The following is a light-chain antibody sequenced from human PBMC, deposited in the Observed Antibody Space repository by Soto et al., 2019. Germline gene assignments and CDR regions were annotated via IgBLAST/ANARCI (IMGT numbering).Light chain of an antibody. CDR1: QSVTDK. CDR2: GAS. V-gene: IGKV3D-15*01. CDR3: QQSNSWPRT. Sequence: EIEMTQSPATLSVSPGERATLSCRASQSVTDKLAWYQQKPGQAPRLLIYGASTRASGIPARFSGSWSGTDFTLTISGLQSEDFAVYYCQQSNSWPRTFGQGTKVDIK. J-gene: IGKJ1*01.